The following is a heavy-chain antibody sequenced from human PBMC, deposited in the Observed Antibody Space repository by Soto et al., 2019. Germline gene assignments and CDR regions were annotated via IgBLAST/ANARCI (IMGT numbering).Heavy chain of an antibody. J-gene: IGHJ6*03. Sequence: ASVKVSCKASGYTFTGYYMHWVRQAPGQGLEWMGWINPNSGGTNYAQKFQGWVTMTRDTSISTAYMELSRLRSDDTAVYYCARDSTNYYGSGSYVYYYYYMDVWGKGTTVTVSS. CDR2: INPNSGGT. D-gene: IGHD3-10*01. CDR3: ARDSTNYYGSGSYVYYYYYMDV. V-gene: IGHV1-2*04. CDR1: GYTFTGYY.